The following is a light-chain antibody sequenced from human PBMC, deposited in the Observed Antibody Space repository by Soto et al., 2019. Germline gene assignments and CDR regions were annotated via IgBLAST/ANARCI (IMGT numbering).Light chain of an antibody. V-gene: IGKV3-20*01. CDR3: QQYGSSPRT. CDR2: AAS. CDR1: QSVSSSY. Sequence: EIVLTQSPGTLSLSPGERATLSCRASQSVSSSYLAWYQQKPGQAPRLLMSAASSRATGIPDRFSGSGSGTDFTLTISRLEPEDFAVYYCQQYGSSPRTFGQGTKVDIK. J-gene: IGKJ1*01.